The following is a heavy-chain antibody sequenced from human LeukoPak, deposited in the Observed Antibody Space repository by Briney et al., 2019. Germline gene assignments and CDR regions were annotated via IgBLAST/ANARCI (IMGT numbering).Heavy chain of an antibody. V-gene: IGHV3-74*01. CDR2: INSDGSST. Sequence: GGSLRLSCAASGFTFSSYWMHWVRQAPGKGLVWVSRINSDGSSTSYADSVKGRFTISRDNAKNTLYLQMNSLRAEDTAVYYCAKEHSSSWSAFYFDYWGQGTLVTVSS. D-gene: IGHD6-13*01. CDR1: GFTFSSYW. J-gene: IGHJ4*02. CDR3: AKEHSSSWSAFYFDY.